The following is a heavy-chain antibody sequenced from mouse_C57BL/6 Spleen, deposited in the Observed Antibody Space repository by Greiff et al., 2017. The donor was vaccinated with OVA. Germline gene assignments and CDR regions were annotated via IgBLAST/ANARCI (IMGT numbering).Heavy chain of an antibody. CDR3: AREDYGSAWFAY. J-gene: IGHJ3*01. D-gene: IGHD1-1*01. V-gene: IGHV5-16*01. CDR1: GFTFSDYY. CDR2: INYDGSST. Sequence: EVKLVESEGGLVQPGSSMKLSCTASGFTFSDYYMAWVRQVPEKGLEWVANINYDGSSTYYLDSLKSRFIISRDNAKNILYLQMSSLKSEDTATYYCAREDYGSAWFAYWGQGTLVTVSA.